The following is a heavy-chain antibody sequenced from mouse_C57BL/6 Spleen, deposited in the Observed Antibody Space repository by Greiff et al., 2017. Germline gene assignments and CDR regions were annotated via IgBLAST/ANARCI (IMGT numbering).Heavy chain of an antibody. CDR3: ARGYYGSSRPFAY. CDR1: GYTFTDYY. J-gene: IGHJ3*01. Sequence: EVQLQQSGPELVKPGASVKISCKASGYTFTDYYMNWVKQSHGKSLEWIGGINPNNGGTRYNQKFQGKATLTVDKSSSTAYMELRSLTSEDSAVYYCARGYYGSSRPFAYWGQGTLVTVSA. CDR2: INPNNGGT. V-gene: IGHV1-26*01. D-gene: IGHD1-1*01.